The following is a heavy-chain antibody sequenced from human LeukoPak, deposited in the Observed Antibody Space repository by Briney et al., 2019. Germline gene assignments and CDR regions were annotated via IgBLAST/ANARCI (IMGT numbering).Heavy chain of an antibody. D-gene: IGHD6-19*01. Sequence: PGRSLRLSCVASGFTFSSYGMHWVRQAPGKGPEWVAVIWFDGSNKYYADSVKGRFTISRDNSKNTLYLQMNSLRAEDTAVYYCAKAPYSSGCCFDYWGQGTLVTVSS. CDR1: GFTFSSYG. CDR3: AKAPYSSGCCFDY. J-gene: IGHJ4*02. CDR2: IWFDGSNK. V-gene: IGHV3-33*06.